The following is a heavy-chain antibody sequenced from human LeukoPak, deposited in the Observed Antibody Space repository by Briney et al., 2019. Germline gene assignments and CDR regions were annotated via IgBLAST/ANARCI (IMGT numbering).Heavy chain of an antibody. CDR1: GFTVSSNY. J-gene: IGHJ4*02. D-gene: IGHD6-13*01. V-gene: IGHV3-21*01. Sequence: PGGSPRLSCAASGFTVSSNYMSWVRQAPGKGLEWVSSISSSSSYIYYADSVKGRFTISRDNAKNSLYLQMNSLRAEDTAVYYCARSLSSWDRDFDYWGQGTLVTVSS. CDR3: ARSLSSWDRDFDY. CDR2: ISSSSSYI.